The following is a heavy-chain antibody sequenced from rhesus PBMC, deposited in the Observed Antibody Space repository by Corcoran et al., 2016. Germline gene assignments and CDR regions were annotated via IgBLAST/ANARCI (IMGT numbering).Heavy chain of an antibody. CDR2: ISNGGTN. Sequence: QVQLQESGPGLVKPSETLSLTCAVSGYSIISDSYWGWLRQPPGKGLEWIGHISNGGTNYLNPSLSRRVSLSVDTSKNHLSLKLSSVTAADTAVYYCVRRARDYTVFENWGQGVLVTVSS. J-gene: IGHJ4*01. V-gene: IGHV4S14*01. CDR3: VRRARDYTVFEN. CDR1: GYSIISDSY. D-gene: IGHD3-22*01.